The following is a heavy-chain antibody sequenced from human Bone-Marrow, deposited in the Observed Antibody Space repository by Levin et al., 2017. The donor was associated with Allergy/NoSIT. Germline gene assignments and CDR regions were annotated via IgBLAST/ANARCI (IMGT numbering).Heavy chain of an antibody. V-gene: IGHV3-48*03. CDR1: GFTFSSYE. CDR3: ARGENGDYVLEGFGGDY. CDR2: ISSSGSTI. J-gene: IGHJ4*02. Sequence: GESLKISCAASGFTFSSYEMNWVRQAPGKGLEWVSYISSSGSTIYYADSVKGRFTISRDNAKNSLYLQMNSLRAEDTAVYYCARGENGDYVLEGFGGDYWGQGTLVTVSS. D-gene: IGHD4-17*01.